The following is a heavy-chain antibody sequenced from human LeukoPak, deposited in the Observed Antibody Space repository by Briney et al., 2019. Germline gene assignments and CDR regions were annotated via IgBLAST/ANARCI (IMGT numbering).Heavy chain of an antibody. Sequence: GGSLRLSCAASGVTFSSYAMSWVRQTPGKGLVWVSVISGSGGSTDYADSVKGRFTISRDNSKNTLYVQMNSLRAEDTAVYYCAKGSTMHTAYYFDYWGQGTLVTVSS. CDR3: AKGSTMHTAYYFDY. CDR2: ISGSGGST. V-gene: IGHV3-23*01. CDR1: GVTFSSYA. J-gene: IGHJ4*02. D-gene: IGHD2/OR15-2a*01.